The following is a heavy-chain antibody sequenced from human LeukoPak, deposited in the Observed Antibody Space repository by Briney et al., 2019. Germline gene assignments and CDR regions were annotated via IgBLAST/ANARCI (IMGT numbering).Heavy chain of an antibody. CDR2: IYYSGST. V-gene: IGHV4-39*01. Sequence: PGGSLRLSCAASGFTFSNYWMSWVRQPPGKGLEWIGSIYYSGSTYYNPSLKSRVTISVDTSKNQFSLKLSSVTAADTAVYYCARGGGEGSSSSRWARYYYYYMDVWGKGTTVTVSS. D-gene: IGHD6-6*01. CDR3: ARGGGEGSSSSRWARYYYYYMDV. CDR1: GFTFSNYW. J-gene: IGHJ6*03.